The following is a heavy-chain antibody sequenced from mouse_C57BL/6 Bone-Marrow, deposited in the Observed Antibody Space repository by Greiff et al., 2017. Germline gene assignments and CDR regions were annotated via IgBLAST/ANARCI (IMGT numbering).Heavy chain of an antibody. Sequence: QVQLQQSGAELVRPGASVTLSCKASGYTFTDYEMHWVKQTPVHGLEWIGAIDPETGGTAYNQKFKGKAILTADKSSSTAYMELRSLTSEDSAVYYCTTYDSYYFDYWGQGTTLTVSS. V-gene: IGHV1-15*01. J-gene: IGHJ2*01. D-gene: IGHD2-4*01. CDR2: IDPETGGT. CDR1: GYTFTDYE. CDR3: TTYDSYYFDY.